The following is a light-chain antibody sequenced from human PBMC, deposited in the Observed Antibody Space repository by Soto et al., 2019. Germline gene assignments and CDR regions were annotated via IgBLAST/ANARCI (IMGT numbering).Light chain of an antibody. V-gene: IGLV2-23*01. CDR1: SSDVGSYNL. CDR2: EDI. CDR3: CSYAGGTSVV. Sequence: QSALTQPASVSGSPGQSITISCTGTSSDVGSYNLVSWYQQHPGKAPKLMIYEDIERPSGVSNRFSGSKSGNTASLTISGLQTEDEADYYCCSYAGGTSVVFGGGTKLTDL. J-gene: IGLJ2*01.